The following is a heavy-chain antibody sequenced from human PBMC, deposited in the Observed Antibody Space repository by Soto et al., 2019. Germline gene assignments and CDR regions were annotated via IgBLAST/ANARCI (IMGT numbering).Heavy chain of an antibody. CDR2: ITGGGGST. CDR3: AKDVGYSSTWPQFFDY. D-gene: IGHD6-13*01. J-gene: IGHJ4*02. CDR1: GFTFSSYA. Sequence: LRLSCAASGFTFSSYAMIWVRQAPGKGLEWVSAITGGGGSTYYADSVKGRFTISRDNSKDTLYLQMGSLRPEDTAVYYCAKDVGYSSTWPQFFDYWGQGTLVTVSS. V-gene: IGHV3-23*01.